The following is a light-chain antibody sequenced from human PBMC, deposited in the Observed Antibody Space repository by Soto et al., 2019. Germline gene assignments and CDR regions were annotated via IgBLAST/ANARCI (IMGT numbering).Light chain of an antibody. CDR1: SSNIGAGYD. CDR3: QSYDSSLSGYV. CDR2: GNS. J-gene: IGLJ1*01. V-gene: IGLV1-40*01. Sequence: QSVLTQPPSVYGAPGQRVTISCTGSSSNIGAGYDVHWYQQLPGTAPKLLIYGNSNRPSGVPDRFSGSKSGTSASLAITGLQAEDAADYYCQSYDSSLSGYVFGTGTKVTVL.